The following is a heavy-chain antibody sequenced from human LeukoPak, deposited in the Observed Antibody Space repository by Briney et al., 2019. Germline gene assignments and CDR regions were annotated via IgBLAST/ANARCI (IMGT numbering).Heavy chain of an antibody. CDR3: ARDRSIAAAGTYYYYGMDV. CDR1: GYTFTSYG. CDR2: ISAYNGNT. D-gene: IGHD6-13*01. V-gene: IGHV1-18*01. J-gene: IGHJ6*02. Sequence: ASVKVSCKASGYTFTSYGISWVRQAPGQGLEWMGWISAYNGNTNYAQKLQGRVTMTTDTSTSTAYMELRSLRSDDTAVYYRARDRSIAAAGTYYYYGMDVWGQGTTVTVSS.